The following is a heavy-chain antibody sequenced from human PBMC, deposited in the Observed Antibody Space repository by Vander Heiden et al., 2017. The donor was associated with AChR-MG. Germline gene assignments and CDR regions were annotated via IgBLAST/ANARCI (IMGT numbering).Heavy chain of an antibody. Sequence: SLRISCKASRYSFTSYWISWVRQMPGKGLEWLGRIDPSGHYTNYSPSLPGHVTISADKSISTAYLQWSSLKASDTDMYYCARSRRGYSGYDYRSNDYYDYGMDVWGQGTTVTVSS. D-gene: IGHD5-12*01. CDR2: IDPSGHYT. J-gene: IGHJ6*02. CDR1: RYSFTSYW. CDR3: ARSRRGYSGYDYRSNDYYDYGMDV. V-gene: IGHV5-10-1*01.